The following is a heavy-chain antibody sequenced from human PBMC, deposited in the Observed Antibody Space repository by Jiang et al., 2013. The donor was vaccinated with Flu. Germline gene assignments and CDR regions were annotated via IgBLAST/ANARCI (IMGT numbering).Heavy chain of an antibody. D-gene: IGHD3-10*01. CDR1: GDSFSSYW. CDR2: SILLNLLP. J-gene: IGHJ4*02. Sequence: ISCKDFGDSFSSYWIGWARQMPGKASSGWGSSILLNLLPYIARPSQGQVTISVDTAISTAYLQWSSLKASDTAMYYCARRHYSGSAISDYWGQGTLVTVSS. V-gene: IGHV5-51*01. CDR3: ARRHYSGSAISDY.